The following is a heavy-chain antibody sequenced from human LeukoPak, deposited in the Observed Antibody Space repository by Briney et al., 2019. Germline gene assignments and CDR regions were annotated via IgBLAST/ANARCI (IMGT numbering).Heavy chain of an antibody. V-gene: IGHV1-18*01. Sequence: ASVKVSCKASGYTFTSYGISWVRHAPGQGLEWMGWISAYNGNTNYAQKLQGRVTMTTDTSTSTAYMELRSLRSDDTAVYYCARDGGYVYYDFWSGPRLNDAFDIWGQGTMVTVSS. CDR1: GYTFTSYG. D-gene: IGHD3-3*01. J-gene: IGHJ3*02. CDR3: ARDGGYVYYDFWSGPRLNDAFDI. CDR2: ISAYNGNT.